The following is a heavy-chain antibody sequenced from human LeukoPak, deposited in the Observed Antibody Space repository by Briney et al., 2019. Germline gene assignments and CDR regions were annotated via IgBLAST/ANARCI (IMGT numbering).Heavy chain of an antibody. CDR3: VRDLHWGGFDV. J-gene: IGHJ3*01. D-gene: IGHD7-27*01. Sequence: SEGSLRLSCAASGFTFSSYSMNWVRQAPGKGLEWVSGISPSGDITYYADSVMGRFSISRDNPKSTVSLQMSSLRAEDTALYYCVRDLHWGGFDVWGQGTMVTVSS. CDR1: GFTFSSYS. CDR2: ISPSGDIT. V-gene: IGHV3-23*01.